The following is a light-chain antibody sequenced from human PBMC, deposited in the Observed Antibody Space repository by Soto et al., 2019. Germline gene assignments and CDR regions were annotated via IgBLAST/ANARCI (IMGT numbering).Light chain of an antibody. CDR2: RGS. Sequence: EVLMTQSPDTQYASPGERVTLSCRASQSISDKLARYQQKPGQGPRLLVYRGSIRTLGIPARFSGSESGTEFTLTISSLQSDDFAVYYCQQYNTWPITFGQGTRLEIK. J-gene: IGKJ5*01. CDR1: QSISDK. V-gene: IGKV3-15*01. CDR3: QQYNTWPIT.